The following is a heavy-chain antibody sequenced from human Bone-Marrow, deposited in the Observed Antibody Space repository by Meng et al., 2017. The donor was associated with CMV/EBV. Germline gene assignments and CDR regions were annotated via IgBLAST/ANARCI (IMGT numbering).Heavy chain of an antibody. CDR1: EYTFNSYD. D-gene: IGHD1-26*01. V-gene: IGHV1-3*02. CDR2: SNAGNGNT. J-gene: IGHJ4*02. Sequence: VQWVQVRGEVKKPGPSVKFTCKASEYTFNSYDMHWVRQAPGQRLEWMGWSNAGNGNTKYSQEFQGRVTITRDTSASTAYMELSSLRSEDTAVYYCARGVAESLGWEMGYWGQGTLVTVSS. CDR3: ARGVAESLGWEMGY.